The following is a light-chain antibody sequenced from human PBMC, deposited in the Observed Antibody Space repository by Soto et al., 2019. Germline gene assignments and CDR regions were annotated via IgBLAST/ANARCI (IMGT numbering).Light chain of an antibody. Sequence: EIVLTQTPCTLSLSPGERATLSCRASQSVSSSYLAWYQQKPGQAPRLLIYGASSRATGIQDRFSGSGSGTDFTLTISRLEPEDFAVYYCQQYGSLITFGQGTRLEI. J-gene: IGKJ5*01. CDR2: GAS. CDR1: QSVSSSY. V-gene: IGKV3-20*01. CDR3: QQYGSLIT.